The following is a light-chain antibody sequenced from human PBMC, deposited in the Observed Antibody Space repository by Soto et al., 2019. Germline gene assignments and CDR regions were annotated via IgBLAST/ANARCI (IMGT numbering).Light chain of an antibody. CDR1: QTVRNNY. CDR2: DAS. Sequence: EFVLTQSPCTLSLSPGERATLSFMASQTVRNNYLAWYQQKPGQAPRLLIYDASSRATGIPDRFSGGGSGTDFTLTISRLEPEDFAVYYCQQLNSYRVNFGPGTKVDI. V-gene: IGKV3D-20*02. J-gene: IGKJ3*01. CDR3: QQLNSYRVN.